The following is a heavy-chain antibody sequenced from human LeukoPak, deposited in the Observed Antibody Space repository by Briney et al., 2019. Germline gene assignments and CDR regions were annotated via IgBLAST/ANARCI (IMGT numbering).Heavy chain of an antibody. J-gene: IGHJ5*02. Sequence: SETLSLTCTVSGGSISSYYWSWIRQPPGKGLEWSGYIYYSGSTNYNPSLKRRVTISVDTSKNQFSLKLSSVTAADTAVYYCARVVIEEQADWFDPWGQGTLVTVSS. CDR2: IYYSGST. V-gene: IGHV4-59*01. CDR1: GGSISSYY. D-gene: IGHD2/OR15-2a*01. CDR3: ARVVIEEQADWFDP.